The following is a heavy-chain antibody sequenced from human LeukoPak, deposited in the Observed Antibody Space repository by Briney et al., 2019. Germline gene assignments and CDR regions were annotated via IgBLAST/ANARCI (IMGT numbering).Heavy chain of an antibody. CDR3: ARDPSGSFFNWFDP. CDR1: GGSISTYF. V-gene: IGHV4-4*07. J-gene: IGHJ5*02. CDR2: IYASGKT. Sequence: PSETLSLTCTVSGGSISTYFWSWIRQPAGKGLEWIGRIYASGKTNYNPSLKSRLTISVDTSKNQFSLKLRSVTAADTAVYYCARDPSGSFFNWFDPWGQGTLVTVSS. D-gene: IGHD1-26*01.